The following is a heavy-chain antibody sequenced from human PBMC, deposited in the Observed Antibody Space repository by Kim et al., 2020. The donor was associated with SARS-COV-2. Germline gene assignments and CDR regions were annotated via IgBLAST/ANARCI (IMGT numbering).Heavy chain of an antibody. CDR3: VREVAPAAINYYYGMDD. CDR1: GYTFSSYW. Sequence: GGSLRLSCAASGYTFSSYWMHWVRQVPGKGLVWVSRINSDGRRASYADSVKGRFTISRDNAKNTVCLQMNSLRAEDTAVYYCVREVAPAAINYYYGMDD. D-gene: IGHD2-2*01. V-gene: IGHV3-74*01. J-gene: IGHJ6*01. CDR2: INSDGRRA.